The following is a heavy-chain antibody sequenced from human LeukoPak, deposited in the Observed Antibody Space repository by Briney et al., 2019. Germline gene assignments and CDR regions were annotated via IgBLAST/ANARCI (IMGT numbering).Heavy chain of an antibody. D-gene: IGHD3-16*01. CDR2: TYYRSKWYN. CDR3: ARELNDREWGRGSDI. V-gene: IGHV6-1*01. J-gene: IGHJ3*02. CDR1: GDSVSSNSAA. Sequence: SQTLSLTSAISGDSVSSNSAAWNWIRQSPSRGLEWLGRTYYRSKWYNDYAVSVKSRITINPDTSKNQFSLQLNSVTPEDTAVYYCARELNDREWGRGSDIWGQGTMVTVSS.